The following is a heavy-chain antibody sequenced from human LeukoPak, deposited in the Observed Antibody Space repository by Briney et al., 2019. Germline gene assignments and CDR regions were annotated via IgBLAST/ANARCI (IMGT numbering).Heavy chain of an antibody. CDR1: GFTFSSYD. V-gene: IGHV3-13*01. CDR3: ARAPVVPAANYYGMDV. J-gene: IGHJ6*02. Sequence: GGSLRLSCAASGFTFSSYDMHWVRQATGKGLEWVSAIGTAGDTYYPGSVKGRFTISRENAKNSLNLQMNSLRAGDTAVYYCARAPVVPAANYYGMDVWGQGTTVTVSS. D-gene: IGHD2-2*01. CDR2: IGTAGDT.